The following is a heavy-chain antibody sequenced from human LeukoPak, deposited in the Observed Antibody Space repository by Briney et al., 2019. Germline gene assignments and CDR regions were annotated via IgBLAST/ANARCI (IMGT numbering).Heavy chain of an antibody. Sequence: GGSLRLSCAASGFTFSDYYMTWIRQAPGKGLEWISYMSSTGKTIFYADSVKGRFTISRDNAKNSLYLQMNSLRADDTAVYYCARGTRYSSGYYYMDVWGRGTTVAVSS. D-gene: IGHD2-15*01. J-gene: IGHJ6*03. CDR3: ARGTRYSSGYYYMDV. CDR1: GFTFSDYY. V-gene: IGHV3-11*01. CDR2: MSSTGKTI.